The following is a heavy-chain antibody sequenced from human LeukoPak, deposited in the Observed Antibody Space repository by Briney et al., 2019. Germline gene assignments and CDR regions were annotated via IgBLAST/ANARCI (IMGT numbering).Heavy chain of an antibody. J-gene: IGHJ4*02. CDR1: GGSISSNTYY. CDR2: IYYSGST. V-gene: IGHV4-39*07. D-gene: IGHD5-18*01. Sequence: SETLSLTCTVSGGSISSNTYYWGWVRQPPGKGLEWIGSIYYSGSTYYNPSLKSRVTISVDTSKNQFSLKLSSVTAADTAVYYCARDYQGGYGDKTVDYWGQGTLVTVSS. CDR3: ARDYQGGYGDKTVDY.